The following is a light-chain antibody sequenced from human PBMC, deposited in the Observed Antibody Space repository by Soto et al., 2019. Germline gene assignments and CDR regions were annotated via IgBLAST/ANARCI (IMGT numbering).Light chain of an antibody. CDR3: QQYNSYST. V-gene: IGKV1-5*01. CDR1: QSISSW. Sequence: DIQMTQSPSTLSAFVGDRVTITCRASQSISSWLAWYKQKPGKAPQLLIYDASSLESGVPSRFSGSGSGTESTLTISSLQPDDFATDYCQQYNSYSTFGQGTKVEIK. CDR2: DAS. J-gene: IGKJ1*01.